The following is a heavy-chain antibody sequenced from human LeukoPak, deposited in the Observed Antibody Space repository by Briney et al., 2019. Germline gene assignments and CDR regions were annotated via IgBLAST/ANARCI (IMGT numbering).Heavy chain of an antibody. D-gene: IGHD6-19*01. J-gene: IGHJ4*02. CDR3: AKDQVAVASNHFDY. CDR1: GFTFSSYG. Sequence: GGSLRLSCEASGFTFSSYGMHWVRQAPGKGLEWVAVISYDGSNKYYADSVKGRFTISRDNSKNTLYLQMNSLRAEDTAVYYCAKDQVAVASNHFDYWGQGTLVTVSS. V-gene: IGHV3-30*18. CDR2: ISYDGSNK.